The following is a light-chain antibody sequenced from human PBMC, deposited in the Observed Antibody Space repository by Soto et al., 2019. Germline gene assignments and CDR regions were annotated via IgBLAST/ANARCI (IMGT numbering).Light chain of an antibody. J-gene: IGKJ1*01. Sequence: DIQMTQSPSSLSASVGDRVTIPCRASQTISRNLNWYQQKPGKAPKLLIYKASTLKSGAPSRFSGSGSGTEFTLTISSLQPDDFATYYCQHYNSYSEAFGQGTKVDIK. CDR3: QHYNSYSEA. CDR2: KAS. V-gene: IGKV1-5*03. CDR1: QTISRN.